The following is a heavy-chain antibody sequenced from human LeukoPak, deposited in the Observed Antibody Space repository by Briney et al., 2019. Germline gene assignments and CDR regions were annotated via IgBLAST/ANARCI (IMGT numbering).Heavy chain of an antibody. CDR1: GYIFTSYW. J-gene: IGHJ3*01. CDR2: IYPGDSDT. V-gene: IGHV5-51*01. D-gene: IGHD3-10*01. CDR3: AKTGSNTMVRGVIIK. Sequence: LGESLKISCQGSGYIFTSYWIGWVRQMPGKGLEWMGIIYPGDSDTRYSPSFQGQVTISADKSISTAYLQWSSLKASDTAMYYCAKTGSNTMVRGVIIKWGQGTMVTVSS.